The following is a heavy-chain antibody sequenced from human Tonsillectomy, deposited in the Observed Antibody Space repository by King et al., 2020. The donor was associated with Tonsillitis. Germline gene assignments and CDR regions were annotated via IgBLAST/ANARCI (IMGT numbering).Heavy chain of an antibody. Sequence: QLQESGPGVVKPSETLSLTCTVSGGYISSSDHYWAWIRQPPGKGLEWIGCMYYRGTIFYNPSLKSRITISGGTSGNRFSLKLSSVTAADTAVYFCARYVSGSFDYWGQGALVTVSS. CDR2: MYYRGTI. CDR3: ARYVSGSFDY. D-gene: IGHD1-26*01. V-gene: IGHV4-39*01. CDR1: GGYISSSDHY. J-gene: IGHJ4*02.